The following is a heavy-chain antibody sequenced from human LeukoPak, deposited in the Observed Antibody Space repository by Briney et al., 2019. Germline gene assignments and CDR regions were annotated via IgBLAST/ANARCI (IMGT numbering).Heavy chain of an antibody. CDR1: GGTFSSYA. Sequence: VASVKVSCKASGGTFSSYAISWVRQAPGQGLEWMGGIIPIFGTANYAQKFQGRVTITTDESTSTAYMELSSLRSEDTAVYYCARVLGYCSSTSCYQWFDPWGQGTLVTVSS. V-gene: IGHV1-69*05. J-gene: IGHJ5*02. CDR2: IIPIFGTA. CDR3: ARVLGYCSSTSCYQWFDP. D-gene: IGHD2-2*01.